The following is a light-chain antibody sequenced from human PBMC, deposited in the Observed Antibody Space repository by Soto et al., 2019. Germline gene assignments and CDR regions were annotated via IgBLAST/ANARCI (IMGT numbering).Light chain of an antibody. CDR1: QSVSTY. Sequence: DIQMTQSPSSLSASVGDRVTITCRASQSVSTYLNWYQQKPGKAPKLLIYAASSLHSGVPSRFSGSGSGTDLTLTISSLQPEDFATYYCQQSYSTLTFGPVTKVVIK. V-gene: IGKV1-39*01. CDR2: AAS. J-gene: IGKJ3*01. CDR3: QQSYSTLT.